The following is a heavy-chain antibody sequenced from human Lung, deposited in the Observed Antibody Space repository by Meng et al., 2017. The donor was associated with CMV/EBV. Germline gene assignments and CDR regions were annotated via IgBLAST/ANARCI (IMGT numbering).Heavy chain of an antibody. CDR2: IRGSDGST. CDR3: AKDRCGSASCSLGMDV. CDR1: GFTFSTYG. V-gene: IGHV3-23*01. D-gene: IGHD2-2*01. Sequence: GESLKISCVASGFTFSTYGMSWVRQAPGKGLEWVSVIRGSDGSTHYADSAKDRFTISRDNSKNTLFLQMNSLRADDTAVYYCAKDRCGSASCSLGMDVWGQGTTVTVSS. J-gene: IGHJ6*01.